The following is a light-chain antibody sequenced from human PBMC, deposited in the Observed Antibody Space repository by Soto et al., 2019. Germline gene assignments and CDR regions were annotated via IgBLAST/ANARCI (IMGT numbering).Light chain of an antibody. V-gene: IGKV1-5*01. CDR3: QQYDRYKT. CDR1: QNLRSG. CDR2: DAS. Sequence: DIQMTQSPSTLSASVGDRVTITCRASQNLRSGAAWYQQKPGKAPKLLIYDASSLESGVPSTFSGSGSGTEFTLTISSLQPDDFATYYCQQYDRYKTSGQGTKVEIK. J-gene: IGKJ1*01.